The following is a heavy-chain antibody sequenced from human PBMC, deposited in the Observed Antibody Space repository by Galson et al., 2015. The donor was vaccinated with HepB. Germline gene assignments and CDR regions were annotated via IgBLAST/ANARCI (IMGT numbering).Heavy chain of an antibody. D-gene: IGHD1-26*01. Sequence: SLRLSCAASGFTFSSYDMHWVRQLTGKGLEWVSAIGTAGDTYYPGSVKGRFTISRENAKNSLYLQMNSLRAGDTAVYYCARAIQVGATSQGFDYWGQGTLVTVSS. J-gene: IGHJ4*02. V-gene: IGHV3-13*01. CDR3: ARAIQVGATSQGFDY. CDR2: IGTAGDT. CDR1: GFTFSSYD.